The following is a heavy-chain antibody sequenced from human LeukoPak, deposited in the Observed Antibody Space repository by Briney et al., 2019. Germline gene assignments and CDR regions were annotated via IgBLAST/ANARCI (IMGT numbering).Heavy chain of an antibody. CDR2: MNPNSGDT. CDR3: ARGLRRYCSSTSCPFDY. V-gene: IGHV1-8*03. D-gene: IGHD2-2*01. Sequence: ASVTVSCKASGYTFTNYEINWVRQATGQGLEWMGWMNPNSGDTGYAEKFQGRVTITRNTSISTAYMELNILRSEDTAVYYCARGLRRYCSSTSCPFDYWGQGTLVTVSS. J-gene: IGHJ4*02. CDR1: GYTFTNYE.